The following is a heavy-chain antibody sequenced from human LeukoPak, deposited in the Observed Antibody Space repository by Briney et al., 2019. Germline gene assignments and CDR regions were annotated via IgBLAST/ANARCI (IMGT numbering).Heavy chain of an antibody. Sequence: GGSLRLSCAASGFTFSSYDMSWVRQAPGKGLEWVSGISGSGGSTYYADSVKGRFTISRDNSKNTLYLQMNSLRAEDTAVYYCANRIAVAGRAGYYMDVWGKGTTVTVSS. V-gene: IGHV3-23*01. CDR3: ANRIAVAGRAGYYMDV. CDR1: GFTFSSYD. CDR2: ISGSGGST. D-gene: IGHD6-19*01. J-gene: IGHJ6*03.